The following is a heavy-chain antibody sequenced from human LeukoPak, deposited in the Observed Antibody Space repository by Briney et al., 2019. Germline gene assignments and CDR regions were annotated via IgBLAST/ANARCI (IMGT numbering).Heavy chain of an antibody. CDR2: ISAYNGNT. J-gene: IGHJ4*02. Sequence: ASVKVSCKASGYPFTSYGISWVRQAPGQGLEWMGWISAYNGNTNYAQKLQGRVTMTTDTSTSTAYMELRSLRSDDTAVYYCARWAPLDYGDYGPHFDYWGQGTLVTVSS. D-gene: IGHD4-17*01. V-gene: IGHV1-18*04. CDR3: ARWAPLDYGDYGPHFDY. CDR1: GYPFTSYG.